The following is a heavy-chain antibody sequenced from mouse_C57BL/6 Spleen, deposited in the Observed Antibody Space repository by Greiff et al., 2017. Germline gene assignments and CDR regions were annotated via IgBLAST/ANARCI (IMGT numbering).Heavy chain of an antibody. Sequence: VQLQQSGPELVKPGASVKISCKASGYSFTDYNMNWVKQSNGKSLEWIGVINPNYGTTSYNKKFKGKATLTVDQSSSPADMQLNSLTSEDSAGYYCARESGNPYYFDDWGKGTTLTVSS. CDR2: INPNYGTT. V-gene: IGHV1-39*01. D-gene: IGHD2-10*02. J-gene: IGHJ2*01. CDR3: ARESGNPYYFDD. CDR1: GYSFTDYN.